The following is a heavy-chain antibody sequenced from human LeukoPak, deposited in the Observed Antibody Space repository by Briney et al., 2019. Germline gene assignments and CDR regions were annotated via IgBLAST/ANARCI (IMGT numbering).Heavy chain of an antibody. J-gene: IGHJ4*02. V-gene: IGHV3-21*04. Sequence: GGSLRLSCAASGFTFSSYSMNWVRQAPGKGLEWVSSISSTSSYIYYADSVKGRFTISRDNAKNSLYLQIYSLRAEDTAIYFCATNHPSRNDGWPLFDSWGRGTLVTVSS. CDR1: GFTFSSYS. CDR3: ATNHPSRNDGWPLFDS. CDR2: ISSTSSYI. D-gene: IGHD1-1*01.